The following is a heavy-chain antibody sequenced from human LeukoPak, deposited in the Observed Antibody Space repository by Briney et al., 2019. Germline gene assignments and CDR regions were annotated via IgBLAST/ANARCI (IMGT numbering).Heavy chain of an antibody. V-gene: IGHV4-30-2*01. J-gene: IGHJ4*02. Sequence: SETLSLTCAVSGGSISSGGYSWSWIRQPPGKGLEWIGYIYHSGSTYYNPSLKSRVTISVDRSKNQFSLKLSSVTAADTAVYYCARTDSSTRPDYWGQGTLVTVSS. CDR1: GGSISSGGYS. D-gene: IGHD2-2*01. CDR2: IYHSGST. CDR3: ARTDSSTRPDY.